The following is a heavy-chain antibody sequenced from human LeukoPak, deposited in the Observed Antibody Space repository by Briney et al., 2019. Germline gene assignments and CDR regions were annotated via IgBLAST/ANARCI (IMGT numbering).Heavy chain of an antibody. J-gene: IGHJ6*02. Sequence: ASVKVSCKASGGTFSSYAISWVRQAPGQGLEWMGGIIPIFGTANYAQKFQGRVTITADESTSTAYMELSSLRSEDTAVYYCASKNSSGWSPLPLVDYSYGMDVWGQGTTVTVPS. D-gene: IGHD6-19*01. CDR3: ASKNSSGWSPLPLVDYSYGMDV. CDR2: IIPIFGTA. V-gene: IGHV1-69*13. CDR1: GGTFSSYA.